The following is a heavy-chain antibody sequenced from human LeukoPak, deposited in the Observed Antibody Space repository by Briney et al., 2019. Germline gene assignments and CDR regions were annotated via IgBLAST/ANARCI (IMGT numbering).Heavy chain of an antibody. CDR3: ARDMYYGSGSSDY. CDR2: IWYDGSNK. V-gene: IGHV3-33*01. J-gene: IGHJ4*02. Sequence: GGSLRLSCAASGFTFSSYGMHWVRQAPGKGLEWVAVIWYDGSNKYYADSVKGRFTISRDNSKNTLYLQMNSLRAEDTAVYYCARDMYYGSGSSDYWGQGTLVTVSS. CDR1: GFTFSSYG. D-gene: IGHD3-10*01.